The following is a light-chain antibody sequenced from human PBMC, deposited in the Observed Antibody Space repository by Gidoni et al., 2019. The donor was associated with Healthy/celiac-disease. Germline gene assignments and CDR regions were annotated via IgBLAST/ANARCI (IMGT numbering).Light chain of an antibody. CDR2: GAS. J-gene: IGKJ3*01. V-gene: IGKV3-20*01. Sequence: LTQSPGTLSLSPGERATLSCRASQSVSSSYLAWYQQKPGQAPRLLIYGASSRATGIPDRFSGSGSGTDFTLTISRLEPEDFAVYYCQQYGSSPPATFGPXTKVDIK. CDR3: QQYGSSPPAT. CDR1: QSVSSSY.